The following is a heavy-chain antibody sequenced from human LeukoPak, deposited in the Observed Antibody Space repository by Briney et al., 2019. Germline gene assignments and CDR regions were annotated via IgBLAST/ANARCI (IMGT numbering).Heavy chain of an antibody. CDR2: INHSGST. D-gene: IGHD1-26*01. CDR1: GGSFSGYY. V-gene: IGHV4-34*01. CDR3: ARDRSLDY. J-gene: IGHJ4*02. Sequence: SETLSLTCAVYGGSFSGYYWSWIRQPPGKGLEWIGEINHSGSTNYNPSLKSRVTISVDTSKNQFSLKLSSVTAADTAVYYCARDRSLDYWGQGTLVTVSS.